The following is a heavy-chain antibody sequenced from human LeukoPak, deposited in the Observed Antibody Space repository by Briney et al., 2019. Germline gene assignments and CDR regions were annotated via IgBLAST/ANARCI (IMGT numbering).Heavy chain of an antibody. Sequence: PSETLSLTCTVSGYSISSGYYWGWIRQPPGKGLEWVGSIYHSGSTYYNPSLKSRVTISVDTSKNQFSLKLSSVTAADTAVHYYAKWMGGFAFDIWGQGTMVTVSS. CDR3: AKWMGGFAFDI. V-gene: IGHV4-38-2*02. D-gene: IGHD5-12*01. CDR2: IYHSGST. CDR1: GYSISSGYY. J-gene: IGHJ3*02.